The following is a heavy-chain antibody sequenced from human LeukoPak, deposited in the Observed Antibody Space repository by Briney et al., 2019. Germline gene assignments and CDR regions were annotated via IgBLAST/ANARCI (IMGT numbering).Heavy chain of an antibody. CDR2: IYPGDSDT. CDR3: ARHGELSTISTLDY. Sequence: GESLKISCEGSGYTFNTYWIAWVRQMPGKGLEWMGIIYPGDSDTRYSPSFQGQVTISADRSATTAYLQWSSLKASDTAMYYCARHGELSTISTLDYWGQGALVTVSS. J-gene: IGHJ4*02. CDR1: GYTFNTYW. D-gene: IGHD5-24*01. V-gene: IGHV5-51*01.